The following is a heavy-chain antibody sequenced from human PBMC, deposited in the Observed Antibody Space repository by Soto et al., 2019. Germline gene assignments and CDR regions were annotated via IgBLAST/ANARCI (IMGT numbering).Heavy chain of an antibody. CDR3: ACRRRIDAGMDV. CDR1: GYSFTSYW. V-gene: IGHV5-51*01. J-gene: IGHJ6*02. Sequence: PGESLKISCKGSGYSFTSYWIAWVRQMPGKGLESMGIIYPGDSDTRYSPSFQGHVTISADESTNTAYLQWSSLKPSDTAIYYCACRRRIDAGMDVWGHATTLSHSS. D-gene: IGHD2-21*01. CDR2: IYPGDSDT.